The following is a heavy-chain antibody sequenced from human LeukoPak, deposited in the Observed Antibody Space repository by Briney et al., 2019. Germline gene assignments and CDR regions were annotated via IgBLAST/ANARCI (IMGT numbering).Heavy chain of an antibody. CDR3: ARGDQQLAFDF. CDR1: GGSISNYY. J-gene: IGHJ5*01. V-gene: IGHV4-59*01. CDR2: IYYSGST. Sequence: SETLSLTCTVSGGSISNYYCSWIRQPPGKGLEWIGYIYYSGSTNYNPSLQSRLTVSVDTSRNQFSLKLTSVTAADTAMYYCARGDQQLAFDFWGQGTLVTVSS. D-gene: IGHD6-13*01.